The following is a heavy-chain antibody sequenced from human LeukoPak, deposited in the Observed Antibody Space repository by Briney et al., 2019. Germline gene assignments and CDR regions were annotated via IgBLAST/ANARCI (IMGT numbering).Heavy chain of an antibody. Sequence: QPGGSLRLSCAASGFTFNNYAMHWVRQAPGKGLEYVSGISSNGVSAYYANSVKGRFTISRDNSKNTLYLQMASLTAEDMAVYYCARRFASSQFFSDYWGQGALVTVSS. CDR2: ISSNGVSA. V-gene: IGHV3-64*01. D-gene: IGHD2-2*01. CDR1: GFTFNNYA. J-gene: IGHJ4*02. CDR3: ARRFASSQFFSDY.